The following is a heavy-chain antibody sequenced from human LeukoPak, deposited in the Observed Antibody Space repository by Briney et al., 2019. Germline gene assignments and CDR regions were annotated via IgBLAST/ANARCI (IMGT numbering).Heavy chain of an antibody. CDR1: GFTFSSYS. D-gene: IGHD1-26*01. CDR2: ISSSSSYI. J-gene: IGHJ3*02. CDR3: AAGVVLLVGAPTPNAFDI. V-gene: IGHV3-21*01. Sequence: GGSLRLSCAASGFTFSSYSMNWVRQAPGKGLEWVSSISSSSSYIYYADSVKGRFTISRDNAKNSLYLQMNSLRAEDTAVYYCAAGVVLLVGAPTPNAFDIWGQGTMVTVSS.